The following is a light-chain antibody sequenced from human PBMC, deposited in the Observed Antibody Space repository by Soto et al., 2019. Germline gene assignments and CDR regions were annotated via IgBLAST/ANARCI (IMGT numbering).Light chain of an antibody. J-gene: IGKJ2*01. V-gene: IGKV1-5*03. CDR1: QSINTW. Sequence: DIQMTQSPSTLSASVGDRVTITCRASQSINTWLAWYQQKPGTVPKLLIYEASTLQSGVPSRFSGSTSGTEFTLTVSSLQPDDFSTYYCQQYHDSFRYTFGQGTKLEIK. CDR2: EAS. CDR3: QQYHDSFRYT.